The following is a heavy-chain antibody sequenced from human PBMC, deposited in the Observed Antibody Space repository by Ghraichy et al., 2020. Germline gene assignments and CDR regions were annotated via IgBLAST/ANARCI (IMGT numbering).Heavy chain of an antibody. J-gene: IGHJ4*02. CDR3: AKDIAIFGVVIPKGALH. D-gene: IGHD3-3*01. V-gene: IGHV3-30*02. Sequence: GGSLRLSCAASGFTFSSYGMHWVRQAPGKGLEWVAFIRYDGSNKYYADSVKGRFTISRDSSKNTLYLQMNSLRAEDTAVYYCAKDIAIFGVVIPKGALHWGQGTLVTVSS. CDR1: GFTFSSYG. CDR2: IRYDGSNK.